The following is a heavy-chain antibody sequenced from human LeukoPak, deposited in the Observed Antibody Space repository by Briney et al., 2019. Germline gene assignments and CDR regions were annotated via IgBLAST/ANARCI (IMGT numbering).Heavy chain of an antibody. V-gene: IGHV3-53*01. J-gene: IGHJ3*02. CDR1: GFTVSSNY. CDR3: ARALYSYGSPGAFDI. CDR2: IYSGGST. Sequence: GGSLRLSCAASGFTVSSNYMTWVRQAPGKGLEWASVIYSGGSTYYADSVKGRFTISRDNSQNTLYLQMNSLRAEDTAVYYCARALYSYGSPGAFDIWGQGTMATVSS. D-gene: IGHD5-18*01.